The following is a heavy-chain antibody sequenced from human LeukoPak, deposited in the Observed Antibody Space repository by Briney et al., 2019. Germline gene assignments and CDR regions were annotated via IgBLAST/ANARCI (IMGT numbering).Heavy chain of an antibody. J-gene: IGHJ4*02. CDR1: GFTYTKFG. D-gene: IGHD2-2*01. Sequence: PGGSLRLSCAASGFTYTKFGMRWLRQAPGKGLEWVSVISTGSEVSYYADSVKGRFTISRDNSRNTLYLQMTGLRAEDTAIYYCAKGQSSTATRSFDSWGQGTLVTVSP. V-gene: IGHV3-23*01. CDR3: AKGQSSTATRSFDS. CDR2: ISTGSEVS.